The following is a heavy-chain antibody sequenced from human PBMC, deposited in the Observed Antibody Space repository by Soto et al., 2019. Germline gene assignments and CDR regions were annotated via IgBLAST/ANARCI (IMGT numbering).Heavy chain of an antibody. Sequence: PSETLSLTCTVSGGSISSNDYYWSWIRQPPGKGLEWIGEINHSGSTNYNPSLKSRVTISVDTSKNQFSLKLSSVTAADTAVYYCARGGITIFGVVYSLGMDVWGQGTTVTVSS. V-gene: IGHV4-39*07. CDR3: ARGGITIFGVVYSLGMDV. CDR1: GGSISSNDYY. J-gene: IGHJ6*02. CDR2: INHSGST. D-gene: IGHD3-3*01.